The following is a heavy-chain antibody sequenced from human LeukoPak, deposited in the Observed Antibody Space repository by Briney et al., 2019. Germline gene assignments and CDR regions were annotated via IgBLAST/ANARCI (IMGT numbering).Heavy chain of an antibody. CDR2: IIPIFGTA. D-gene: IGHD3-9*01. V-gene: IGHV1-69*01. J-gene: IGHJ3*02. CDR3: ARDSRYPTVAFDI. CDR1: GGTFSSYA. Sequence: SVKVSCKSSGGTFSSYAISWVRQAPGQGLEWMGGIIPIFGTANYAQKFQGRVTITADESTSTAYMELSSLRSEDTAVYYCARDSRYPTVAFDIWGQGTMVIVSS.